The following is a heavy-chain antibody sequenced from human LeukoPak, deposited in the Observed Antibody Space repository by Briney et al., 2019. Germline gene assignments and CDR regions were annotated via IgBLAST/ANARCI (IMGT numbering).Heavy chain of an antibody. D-gene: IGHD2-8*01. V-gene: IGHV1-18*01. J-gene: IGHJ3*02. Sequence: GASVKVSCKASGYTFTSYGISWVRQAPGQGLEWMGWISTYNGDTDYTQKLQGRVTMTRDTSTSTVYMELTSLRSEDTAVYYCARDGLYCTNGVCYSDIWGQGTLVTVSS. CDR1: GYTFTSYG. CDR2: ISTYNGDT. CDR3: ARDGLYCTNGVCYSDI.